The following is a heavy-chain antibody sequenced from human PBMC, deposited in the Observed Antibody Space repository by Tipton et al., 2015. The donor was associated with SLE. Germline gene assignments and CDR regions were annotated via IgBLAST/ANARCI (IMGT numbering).Heavy chain of an antibody. V-gene: IGHV3-30*02. CDR3: AKEDAEAGDGDSWFDP. CDR2: IRYDGSNK. CDR1: GSTFSYYG. J-gene: IGHJ5*02. Sequence: SLRLSCSASGSTFSYYGMHWVRQAPGKGLEWVAFIRYDGSNKYYGDSVRGRFTISRDNFKNTMYLQMNSLRAEDTAVYYCAKEDAEAGDGDSWFDPWGQGTLVTVSS. D-gene: IGHD6-19*01.